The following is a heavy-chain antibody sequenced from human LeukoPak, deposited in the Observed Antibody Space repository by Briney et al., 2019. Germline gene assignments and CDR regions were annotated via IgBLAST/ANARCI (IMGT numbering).Heavy chain of an antibody. CDR1: GYTFTDHH. D-gene: IGHD3-22*01. V-gene: IGHV1-2*02. CDR3: ARLGAFVLYYDSSGYFDS. J-gene: IGHJ4*02. Sequence: ASVKVSCKASGYTFTDHHMHWVRQAPGQGLEWMGWINPKSVGTNYAQKFQGRVTMSRDTSISTTYMELSSLRSDDTAVYYCARLGAFVLYYDSSGYFDSWGQGTLVTVSS. CDR2: INPKSVGT.